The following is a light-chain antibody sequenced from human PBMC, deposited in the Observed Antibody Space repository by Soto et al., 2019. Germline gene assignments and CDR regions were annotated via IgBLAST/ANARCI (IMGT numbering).Light chain of an antibody. CDR2: AAS. V-gene: IGKV3D-20*02. CDR3: QQRSNWVT. CDR1: QSVSSNK. Sequence: ETVLTQSPATVSLSPGDRPTLPCRASQSVSSNKLAWYQQKPGQAPRLLIYAASSRATGIPARFSGSGSGTDFTLTISSLEPEDFAVYYCQQRSNWVTFGQGTRLEIK. J-gene: IGKJ5*01.